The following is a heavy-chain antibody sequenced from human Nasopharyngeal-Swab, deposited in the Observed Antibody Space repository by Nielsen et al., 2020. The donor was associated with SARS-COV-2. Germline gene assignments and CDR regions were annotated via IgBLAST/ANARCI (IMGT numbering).Heavy chain of an antibody. J-gene: IGHJ3*02. CDR1: GFTFRSRS. CDR2: INGDSSAK. Sequence: GESLKISCVASGFTFRSRSMNWVRQAPGKGIEWVSYINGDSSAKYYVDSVKGRFTISRDNAKNSLYLQMNSLRVEDTAVYYCVRDGYTTGRNDAFDIWGQGTMVTVSS. D-gene: IGHD1-1*01. V-gene: IGHV3-48*01. CDR3: VRDGYTTGRNDAFDI.